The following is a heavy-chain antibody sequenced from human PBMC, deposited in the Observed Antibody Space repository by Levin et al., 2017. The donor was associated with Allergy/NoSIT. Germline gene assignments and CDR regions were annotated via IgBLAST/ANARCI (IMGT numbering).Heavy chain of an antibody. D-gene: IGHD3-10*01. J-gene: IGHJ4*02. CDR3: ARALSGSYFDS. V-gene: IGHV3-30-3*01. CDR2: TSYDGFNK. CDR1: GFSFSDYP. Sequence: GGSLRLSCAASGFSFSDYPMTWVRQGQGKGLEWVAATSYDGFNKNYADSVKGRFTISRDNFKNTLYLQMYSLRPEDTAVYYCARALSGSYFDSWGQGTLVTVSS.